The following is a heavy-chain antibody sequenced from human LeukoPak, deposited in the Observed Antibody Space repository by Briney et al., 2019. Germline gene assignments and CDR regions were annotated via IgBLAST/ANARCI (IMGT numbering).Heavy chain of an antibody. V-gene: IGHV1-69*13. D-gene: IGHD3-10*01. Sequence: SVKVSCKASGGTFSSYAISWVRQAPGQGLEWMGGIIPIFGTANYAQKFQGRVTITADESTSTAYMELSSRRSDDTAVYYCAGFTGEGLDYWGQGTLVTVSS. CDR1: GGTFSSYA. CDR3: AGFTGEGLDY. J-gene: IGHJ4*02. CDR2: IIPIFGTA.